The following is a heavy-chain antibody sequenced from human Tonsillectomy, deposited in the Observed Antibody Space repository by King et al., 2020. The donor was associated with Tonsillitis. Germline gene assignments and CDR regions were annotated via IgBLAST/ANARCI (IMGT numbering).Heavy chain of an antibody. V-gene: IGHV4-61*01. Sequence: QLQESGPGLVKPSETLSLTCTVSGGSVSSGSYYWSWIRQPPGKGLEWIGYIYYSGSTNYNPSLKSRVTISVDTSKNQFSLKLSSVTAADTAVYYCARVGLRYSSGWYINWCDPWGEGTLVTVPS. J-gene: IGHJ5*02. CDR3: ARVGLRYSSGWYINWCDP. D-gene: IGHD6-19*01. CDR1: GGSVSSGSYY. CDR2: IYYSGST.